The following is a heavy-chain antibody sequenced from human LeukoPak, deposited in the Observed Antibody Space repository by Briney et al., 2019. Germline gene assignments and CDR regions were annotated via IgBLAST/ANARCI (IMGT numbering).Heavy chain of an antibody. J-gene: IGHJ4*02. CDR3: AKDHRGYSSGWSDFDY. CDR1: GFTFSSYG. Sequence: GGSLRLSCAASGFTFSSYGMHWVRQAPGKGLEWVAFIRYDGSNKYYADSVKGRFTISRDNSKNTLYLQMNSLRAEDTAVYYCAKDHRGYSSGWSDFDYWGQGTLVTVSS. CDR2: IRYDGSNK. V-gene: IGHV3-30*02. D-gene: IGHD6-19*01.